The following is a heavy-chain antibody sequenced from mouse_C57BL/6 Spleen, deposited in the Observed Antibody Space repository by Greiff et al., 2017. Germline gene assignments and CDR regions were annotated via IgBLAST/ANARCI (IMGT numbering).Heavy chain of an antibody. Sequence: EVQVVESGEGLVKPGGSLKLSCAASGFTFSSYAMSWVRQTPEKRLEWVAYISSGGDYIYYADTVKGRFTISRDNARNTLYLQMSILKSEDTAMYYCTRDGTAQAPFAYWGQGTLVTVSA. CDR1: GFTFSSYA. J-gene: IGHJ3*01. CDR2: ISSGGDYI. V-gene: IGHV5-9-1*02. CDR3: TRDGTAQAPFAY. D-gene: IGHD3-2*02.